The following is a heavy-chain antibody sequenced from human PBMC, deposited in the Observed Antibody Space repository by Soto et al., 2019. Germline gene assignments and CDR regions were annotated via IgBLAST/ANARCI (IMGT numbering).Heavy chain of an antibody. CDR3: ARDRDPNYYGSGSLNWFDP. J-gene: IGHJ5*02. Sequence: PGGSLRLSCAASGFTFSSYWMSWVRQAPGKGLEWVANIKQDGSEKYYVDSVKGRFTISRDNAKNSLYLQMNSLRAEDTAVYYCARDRDPNYYGSGSLNWFDPWGQGTLVTVSS. CDR2: IKQDGSEK. CDR1: GFTFSSYW. D-gene: IGHD3-10*01. V-gene: IGHV3-7*03.